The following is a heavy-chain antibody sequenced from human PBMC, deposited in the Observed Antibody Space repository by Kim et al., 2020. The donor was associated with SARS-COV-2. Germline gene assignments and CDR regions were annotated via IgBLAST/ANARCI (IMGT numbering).Heavy chain of an antibody. J-gene: IGHJ5*02. V-gene: IGHV4-34*01. Sequence: SETLSLTCAVYGGSFSGYYWSWIRQPPGKGLEWIGEINHSGSTNYNPSLKSRVTISVDTSKNQFSLKLSSVTAADTAVYYCARGVSGVRIVVVTATRRFDPWGQGTLVTVSS. D-gene: IGHD2-21*02. CDR1: GGSFSGYY. CDR3: ARGVSGVRIVVVTATRRFDP. CDR2: INHSGST.